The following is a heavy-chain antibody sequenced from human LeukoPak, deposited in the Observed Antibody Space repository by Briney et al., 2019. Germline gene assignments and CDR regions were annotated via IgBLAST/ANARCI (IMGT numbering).Heavy chain of an antibody. CDR3: GKNRLGQQYADAFEI. J-gene: IGHJ3*02. D-gene: IGHD6-13*01. CDR1: GFAFSNCD. Sequence: GGSLRLSCGAYGFAFSNCDMHWVRQAPGKGLEWVAFIRHYGSDKYYVDSVKGRFIISRDNSNNILYLQMNSLTADDTALYYCGKNRLGQQYADAFEIWGQGTML. CDR2: IRHYGSDK. V-gene: IGHV3-30*02.